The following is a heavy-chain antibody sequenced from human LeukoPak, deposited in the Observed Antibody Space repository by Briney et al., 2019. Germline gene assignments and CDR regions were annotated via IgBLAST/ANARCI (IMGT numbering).Heavy chain of an antibody. CDR2: IYHSGST. J-gene: IGHJ6*03. Sequence: PSETLSLTCAVSGYSISSGYYWGWIRPPPGKGLEWIGSIYHSGSTYSNPSAKSRVTISVDTSKNQFSVKLSSVTAADTAVYYCARVVGATTDYYYYYMDVWGKGTTVTVSS. CDR1: GYSISSGYY. CDR3: ARVVGATTDYYYYYMDV. V-gene: IGHV4-38-2*01. D-gene: IGHD1-26*01.